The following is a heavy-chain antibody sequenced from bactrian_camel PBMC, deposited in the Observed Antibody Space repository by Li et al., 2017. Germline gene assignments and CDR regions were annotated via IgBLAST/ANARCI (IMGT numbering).Heavy chain of an antibody. Sequence: HVQLVESGGGSVQAGGSLRLSCVASGYTYGSYCLAWFRQAPGKEREGVAAIDGDGNLSYSDSVKGRFTISQENANNTIYPQMDSLKPDDSATYYCATTQGPLLVRYALRRAAISTGARGPRSPSP. J-gene: IGHJ4*01. CDR3: ATTQGPLLVRYALRRAAIST. CDR1: GYTYGSYC. V-gene: IGHV3S55*01. CDR2: IDGDGNL. D-gene: IGHD1*01.